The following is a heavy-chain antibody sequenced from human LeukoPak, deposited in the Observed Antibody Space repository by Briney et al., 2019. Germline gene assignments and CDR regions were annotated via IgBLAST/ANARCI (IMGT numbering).Heavy chain of an antibody. Sequence: AGGSLRLSCAASGFTFSNYWMTWVRQVPGKGLEWVANIKQDGSERHYVDSVKGRFTISRDNAKNSLFLQMDSLRAEDTAVYHCARGVAVAEGGQGTLVTVSS. D-gene: IGHD6-19*01. CDR2: IKQDGSER. V-gene: IGHV3-7*01. CDR3: ARGVAVAE. J-gene: IGHJ4*02. CDR1: GFTFSNYW.